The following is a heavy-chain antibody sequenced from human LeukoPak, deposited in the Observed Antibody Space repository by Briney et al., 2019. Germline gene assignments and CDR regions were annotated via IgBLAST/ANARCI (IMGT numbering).Heavy chain of an antibody. CDR3: ARGYDYGDYVGDFDY. Sequence: ASVKVSCKASGYTFTSYPISWVRQAPGQGLEWMGWITVYNGNTNYAQKLQGRVTMTTDTSTSTAYMELRSLRSDDTVVYYCARGYDYGDYVGDFDYWGQGTPVTVSS. V-gene: IGHV1-18*01. D-gene: IGHD4-17*01. CDR2: ITVYNGNT. J-gene: IGHJ4*02. CDR1: GYTFTSYP.